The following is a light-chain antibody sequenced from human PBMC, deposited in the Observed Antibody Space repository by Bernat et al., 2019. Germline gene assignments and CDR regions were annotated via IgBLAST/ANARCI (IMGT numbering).Light chain of an antibody. Sequence: QSVLTQPPSASGTPGQRVTISCSGSSSNIGSNYVYWYQQLPGTAPKLLIYRNNQRPSGVPYRFSGSKSGTSASLAISGLRSEDEADYYCAAWDDSLSGPVFGGGTKLTV. V-gene: IGLV1-47*01. CDR2: RNN. CDR3: AAWDDSLSGPV. CDR1: SSNIGSNY. J-gene: IGLJ3*02.